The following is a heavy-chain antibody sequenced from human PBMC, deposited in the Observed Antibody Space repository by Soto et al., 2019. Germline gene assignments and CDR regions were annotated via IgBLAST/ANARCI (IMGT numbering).Heavy chain of an antibody. CDR1: GFTFSSYG. Sequence: QVQLVESGGGVVQPGRSLRLSCAASGFTFSSYGMHWVRQAPGKGLEWVAVISYDGSNKYYADSVKGRFTISRDNSKNTLYLQTNSLRAEDTAVYYCAKVGGSPGYWGQGTLVTVSS. D-gene: IGHD2-15*01. CDR2: ISYDGSNK. V-gene: IGHV3-30*18. J-gene: IGHJ4*02. CDR3: AKVGGSPGY.